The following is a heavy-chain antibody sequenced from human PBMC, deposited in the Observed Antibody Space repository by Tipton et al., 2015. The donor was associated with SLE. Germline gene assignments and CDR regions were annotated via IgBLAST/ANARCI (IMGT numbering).Heavy chain of an antibody. D-gene: IGHD6-6*01. CDR1: GGSISSRSYY. Sequence: TLSLTCSVSGGSISSRSYYWGWIRQPPGMGLEWIGSIYYSGSTFHKPSLKSRLTISVDTSKNQFSLKLSSVTAADTAVYYCARDLAARGGHYFDYWGQGTLVTVSS. CDR3: ARDLAARGGHYFDY. V-gene: IGHV4-39*07. J-gene: IGHJ4*02. CDR2: IYYSGST.